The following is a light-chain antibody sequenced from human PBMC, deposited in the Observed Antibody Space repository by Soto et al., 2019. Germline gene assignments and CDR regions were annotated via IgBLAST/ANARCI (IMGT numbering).Light chain of an antibody. Sequence: EVVMTQSPATLSVSPGERVTLSCRASQRISNNVAWYQQRPGQTPRLLIYGASTRASGVPARFSGSGFGADFTLTISGLQSEDVATYYCQQHLGRHTFGQGTKVDIK. CDR2: GAS. CDR3: QQHLGRHT. CDR1: QRISNN. V-gene: IGKV3-15*01. J-gene: IGKJ1*01.